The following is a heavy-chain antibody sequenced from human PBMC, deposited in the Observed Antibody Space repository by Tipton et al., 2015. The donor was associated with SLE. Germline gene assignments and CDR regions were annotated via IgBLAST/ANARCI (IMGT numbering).Heavy chain of an antibody. CDR3: ARQDIPLIASDGEYFDY. J-gene: IGHJ4*02. CDR1: GFTFSSYA. V-gene: IGHV3-23*01. D-gene: IGHD2-21*01. CDR2: ISGGGGTT. Sequence: GSLRLSCAASGFTFSSYAMSWVRQAPGKGPEWVSAISGGGGTTYYADSVKGRFTISRDNSRNTLSLLMNSLRGEDTAVYYCARQDIPLIASDGEYFDYWGQGILVTVSS.